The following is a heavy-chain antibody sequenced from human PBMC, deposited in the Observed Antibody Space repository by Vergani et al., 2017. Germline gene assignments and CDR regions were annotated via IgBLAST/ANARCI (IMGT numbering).Heavy chain of an antibody. CDR1: GGSISSGSYY. CDR2: IYTSGSP. J-gene: IGHJ4*02. CDR3: ARGRLADYFDY. Sequence: QVQLQESGPGLVKPSQTLSLTCTVSGGSISSGSYYWSWIRQPAGKGLEWIGRIYTSGSPNYNPSLKSRVTISVDTSKNQFSLKLSSVTAADTAVYYCARGRLADYFDYWGQGTLVTVSS. V-gene: IGHV4-61*02. D-gene: IGHD6-13*01.